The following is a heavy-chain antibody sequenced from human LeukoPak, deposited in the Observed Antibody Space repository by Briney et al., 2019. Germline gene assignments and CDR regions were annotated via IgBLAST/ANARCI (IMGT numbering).Heavy chain of an antibody. CDR3: ARFSYHHAFDI. CDR1: GGSISSGGYY. V-gene: IGHV4-31*03. CDR2: IYYSGST. D-gene: IGHD2-2*01. Sequence: SETLSLTCTVSGGSISSGGYYWSWIRQHPGKGLEWIGYIYYSGSTYYNPSVKSRVTISVDTSKNQFSLKLSSVTAADTAVYYCARFSYHHAFDIWGQGTMVTVSS. J-gene: IGHJ3*02.